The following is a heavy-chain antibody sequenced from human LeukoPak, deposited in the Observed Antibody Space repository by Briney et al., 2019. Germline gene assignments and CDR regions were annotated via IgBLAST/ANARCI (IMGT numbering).Heavy chain of an antibody. D-gene: IGHD6-19*01. CDR1: GFTFSYYG. J-gene: IGHJ3*02. V-gene: IGHV3-30*02. Sequence: GGSLRLSCAASGFTFSYYGMHWVRQAPGKGLEWVGFVRFDGNEKYYADSVKGRFTISRDTSRNTLYLQMNSLRAEDTAVYYCARSEFPGLVLGVGAFDIWGQGTMVTVSS. CDR3: ARSEFPGLVLGVGAFDI. CDR2: VRFDGNEK.